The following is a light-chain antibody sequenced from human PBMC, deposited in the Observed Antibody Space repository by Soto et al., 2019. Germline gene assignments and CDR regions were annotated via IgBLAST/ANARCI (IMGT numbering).Light chain of an antibody. CDR2: DAS. CDR3: QQRGNRPPWT. Sequence: EIVMTQSPATLSVSAGERSTLSXRASQMVGKYLFWYQQQPGHAPPLLLYDASTRATGIPARFSGSGSATDFTLPISSLQPEDFAVYYCQQRGNRPPWTFGQGTKVDI. V-gene: IGKV3-11*01. CDR1: QMVGKY. J-gene: IGKJ1*01.